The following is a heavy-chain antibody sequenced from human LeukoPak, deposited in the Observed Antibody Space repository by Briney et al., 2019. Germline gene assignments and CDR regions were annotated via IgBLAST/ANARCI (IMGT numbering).Heavy chain of an antibody. D-gene: IGHD3-22*01. CDR2: MNPNSGNT. V-gene: IGHV1-8*02. J-gene: IGHJ4*02. Sequence: ASVKVSCKASGGTFSSYAISWVRQATGQGLEWMGWMNPNSGNTGYAQKFQGRVTMTRNTSISTAYMELSSLRSEDTAVYYCASDQQYYYDSSGYSYPSDDYWGQGTLVTVSS. CDR3: ASDQQYYYDSSGYSYPSDDY. CDR1: GGTFSSYA.